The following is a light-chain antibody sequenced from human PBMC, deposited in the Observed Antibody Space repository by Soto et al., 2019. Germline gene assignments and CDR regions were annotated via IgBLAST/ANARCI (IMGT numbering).Light chain of an antibody. V-gene: IGKV1-5*02. Sequence: DIQMTQSPASGSASVGDRLTIVCRASQSLDNCVAWYQHKPGKAPKLLIYDVSSLESGVPSRFSGSGSETELNLTLSRLFPDDLASYYCQQYNRYWTFGQGTKV. CDR3: QQYNRYWT. J-gene: IGKJ1*01. CDR2: DVS. CDR1: QSLDNC.